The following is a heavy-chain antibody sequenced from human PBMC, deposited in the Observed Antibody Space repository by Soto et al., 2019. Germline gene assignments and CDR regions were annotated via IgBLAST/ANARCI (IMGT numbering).Heavy chain of an antibody. D-gene: IGHD2-2*01. Sequence: QVQXVXSXXEVKKPGSSVKVSCKASGGTFSRYSITWVRQAPGHGLEWIGRIIPIFGIASYAQKFQGRVXXXXXXXTSTAYMELSSLRSDDTAVYYCAREDRDRETGLVPAAIDGMDVWGQGTTVTVSS. CDR2: IIPIFGIA. CDR1: GGTFSRYS. V-gene: IGHV1-69*04. J-gene: IGHJ6*02. CDR3: AREDRDRETGLVPAAIDGMDV.